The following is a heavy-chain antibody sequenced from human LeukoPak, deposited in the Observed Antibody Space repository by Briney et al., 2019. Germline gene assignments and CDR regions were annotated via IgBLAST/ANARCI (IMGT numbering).Heavy chain of an antibody. J-gene: IGHJ4*02. CDR1: NGSISTYY. V-gene: IGHV4-59*08. Sequence: PSETLSLTCSVSNGSISTYYWSWIRQSPGKGLEWIGYISYGGATTYNPSLKRRVTISVDSPKNHFSLRLTSLTAADTALYYCARHGGTLDYFDCWAPGSLVTVSS. CDR3: ARHGGTLDYFDC. CDR2: ISYGGAT. D-gene: IGHD1-26*01.